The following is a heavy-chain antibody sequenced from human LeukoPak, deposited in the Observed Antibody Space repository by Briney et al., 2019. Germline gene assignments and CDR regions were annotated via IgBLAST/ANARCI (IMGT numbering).Heavy chain of an antibody. CDR2: MNPNSGNT. Sequence: ASVKVSCKASGGTFSSYAISWVRQATGQGLEWMGWMNPNSGNTGYAQKFQGRVTMTRNTSISTAYMELSSLRSEDAAVYYCAREGDVLLWFGELEFDYWGQGTLVTVSS. J-gene: IGHJ4*02. CDR1: GGTFSSYA. D-gene: IGHD3-10*01. CDR3: AREGDVLLWFGELEFDY. V-gene: IGHV1-8*02.